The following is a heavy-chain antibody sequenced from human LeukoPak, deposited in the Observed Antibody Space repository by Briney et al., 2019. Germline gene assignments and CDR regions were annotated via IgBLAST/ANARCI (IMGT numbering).Heavy chain of an antibody. CDR1: GFTFSSYS. CDR3: AVAAAGTYDY. V-gene: IGHV3-21*01. CDR2: ISSSSSYI. J-gene: IGHJ4*02. Sequence: GGSLRLFCAASGFTFSSYSMNWVRQAPGKGLEWVSSISSSSSYIYYADSVKGRFTISRDNAKNSLYLQMNSLRAEDTAVYYCAVAAAGTYDYWGQGTLVTVSS. D-gene: IGHD6-13*01.